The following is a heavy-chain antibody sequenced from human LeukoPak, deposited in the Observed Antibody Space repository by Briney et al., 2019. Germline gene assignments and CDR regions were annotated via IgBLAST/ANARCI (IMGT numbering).Heavy chain of an antibody. CDR2: IRYDGSDK. CDR1: GFTFSNYD. D-gene: IGHD5-24*01. CDR3: AKNRVGHNYADAFEI. J-gene: IGHJ3*02. V-gene: IGHV3-30*02. Sequence: GGSLTLSCSASGFTFSNYDMHWVRQAPGKGLEGVAFIRYDGSDKYYVDSVKGRFTISRDNSRNILYLQMNSLTAEDTDVYYCAKNRVGHNYADAFEIWGQGTMVRVCS.